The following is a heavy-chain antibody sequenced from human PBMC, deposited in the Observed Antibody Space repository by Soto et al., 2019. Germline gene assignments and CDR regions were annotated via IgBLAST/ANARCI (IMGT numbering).Heavy chain of an antibody. V-gene: IGHV4-4*07. D-gene: IGHD1-20*01. CDR3: ARDRPDNLNALDPLDI. Sequence: PSETLSLTCTVSGGSITDYYLNWIRQPAGKGLESIGHIYTSGPTKYTPSFKSRVTMSLDTSHNQFSLRLRSVTAADTAFYYCARDRPDNLNALDPLDIWGPGNLVT. J-gene: IGHJ3*02. CDR2: IYTSGPT. CDR1: GGSITDYY.